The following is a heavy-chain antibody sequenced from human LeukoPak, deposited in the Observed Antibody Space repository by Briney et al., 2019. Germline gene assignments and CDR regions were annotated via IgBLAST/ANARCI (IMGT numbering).Heavy chain of an antibody. V-gene: IGHV4-39*01. CDR3: ARHQGFTYYYGSAPQRAFDY. J-gene: IGHJ4*02. D-gene: IGHD3-10*01. CDR1: GGSISSSSYC. Sequence: SETLSLTCTVSGGSISSSSYCWGWIRQPPGKGLEWIGSFYYSGSTYYNPSLKSRVTISVDTSKNQFSLKLSSVTAADTAVYYCARHQGFTYYYGSAPQRAFDYWGQGTLVTVSS. CDR2: FYYSGST.